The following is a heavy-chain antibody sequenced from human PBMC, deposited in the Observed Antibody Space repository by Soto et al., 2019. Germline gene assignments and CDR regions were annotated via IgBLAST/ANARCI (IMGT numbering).Heavy chain of an antibody. D-gene: IGHD3-16*01. Sequence: GGSLRLSCAASGLTFSNYWMHWVRQPPGKGLVWVSRINSEGGFDRSGPSYADSVKGRFTISRDNAKNTLYLQMSSLRAEDTGVYYCARDPHGGSVLEPHAHDAFDLWGQGIMVTVSS. CDR2: INSEGGFDRSGP. CDR3: ARDPHGGSVLEPHAHDAFDL. J-gene: IGHJ3*01. V-gene: IGHV3-74*01. CDR1: GLTFSNYW.